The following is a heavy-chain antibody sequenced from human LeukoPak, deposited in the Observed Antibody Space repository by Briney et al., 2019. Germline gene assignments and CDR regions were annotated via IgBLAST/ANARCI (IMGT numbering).Heavy chain of an antibody. V-gene: IGHV3-30*18. J-gene: IGHJ3*02. Sequence: PGGSLRLSCAASGFTFSSYSMNWVRQAPGKGLEWVAVISYDGSNKYYADSVKGRFTISRDNSKNTLYLQMNSLRAEDTAVYYCAKDRRTVVMEGNAFDIWGQGTMVTVSS. CDR1: GFTFSSYS. D-gene: IGHD4-23*01. CDR2: ISYDGSNK. CDR3: AKDRRTVVMEGNAFDI.